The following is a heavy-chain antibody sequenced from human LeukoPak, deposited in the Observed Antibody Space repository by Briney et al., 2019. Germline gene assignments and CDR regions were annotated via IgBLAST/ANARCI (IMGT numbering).Heavy chain of an antibody. CDR1: GFTFSSYS. V-gene: IGHV3-21*01. Sequence: GGSLRLSCAASGFTFSSYSMNWVRQAPGKGLEWVSSISSSSSYIYDADSVKGRFTISRDNAKNSLYLQMNSLRAEDTAVYYCARDKPNYYGSGSYSIHDAFDIWGQGTMVTVSS. CDR2: ISSSSSYI. CDR3: ARDKPNYYGSGSYSIHDAFDI. J-gene: IGHJ3*02. D-gene: IGHD3-10*01.